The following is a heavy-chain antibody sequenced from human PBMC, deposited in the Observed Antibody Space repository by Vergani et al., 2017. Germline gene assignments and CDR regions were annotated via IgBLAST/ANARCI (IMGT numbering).Heavy chain of an antibody. J-gene: IGHJ6*02. CDR1: GFTFSSYS. D-gene: IGHD3-16*01. V-gene: IGHV3-21*01. CDR2: ISSSSSYI. CDR3: ARLGGAGAGPYYYYGMDV. Sequence: EVQLVESGGGLVKPGGSLRLSCAASGFTFSSYSMNWVRQAPGKGLEWVSAISSSSSYIYYADAVKGRFTIARDNAKNSLYLQMNSLRAEDTAVYYCARLGGAGAGPYYYYGMDVWGQGTRVTVSS.